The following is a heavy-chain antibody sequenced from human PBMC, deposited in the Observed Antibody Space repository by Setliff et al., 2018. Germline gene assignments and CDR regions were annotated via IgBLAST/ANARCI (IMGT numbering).Heavy chain of an antibody. Sequence: PGGSLRLSCAGSGFTFSSYAMSWVRQAPGKGLEWVSAISGSGDSTFYADSVKGRFTISRDNRKNSLYLQMNSLTSEDTALYFCTKDGGRLRFVSHLDFWGQGTPVTVSS. CDR1: GFTFSSYA. J-gene: IGHJ4*02. CDR2: ISGSGDST. CDR3: TKDGGRLRFVSHLDF. V-gene: IGHV3-23*01. D-gene: IGHD3-3*01.